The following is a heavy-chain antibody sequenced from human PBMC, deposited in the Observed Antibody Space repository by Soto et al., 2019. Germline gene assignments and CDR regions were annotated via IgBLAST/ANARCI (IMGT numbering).Heavy chain of an antibody. Sequence: QGQLVESGGGVVQPGRSLRLSCAASGFTFSSYGMHWVRQAPGKGLEWVTVISYDGNVAYYADSVKGRFTISRDNSKNTLYLQMNSLRTEDTAMYYCSKEGPITNWYFDYWGQGTLVTVSS. CDR3: SKEGPITNWYFDY. J-gene: IGHJ4*02. V-gene: IGHV3-30*18. CDR1: GFTFSSYG. CDR2: ISYDGNVA. D-gene: IGHD1-1*01.